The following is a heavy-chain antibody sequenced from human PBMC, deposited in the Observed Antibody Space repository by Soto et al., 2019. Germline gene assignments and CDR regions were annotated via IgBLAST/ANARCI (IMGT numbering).Heavy chain of an antibody. CDR2: IYYSGST. Sequence: SETLSLTCTVSGGSISSGDYYWSWIRQPPGKGLEWIGYIYYSGSTYYNPSLKSRVTISVDTSKNQFSLKLSSVTAADTAVYYCARGLISGSHYSGGWYYFDFWGQGIQVTVAS. CDR3: ARGLISGSHYSGGWYYFDF. CDR1: GGSISSGDYY. J-gene: IGHJ4*02. D-gene: IGHD1-26*01. V-gene: IGHV4-30-4*01.